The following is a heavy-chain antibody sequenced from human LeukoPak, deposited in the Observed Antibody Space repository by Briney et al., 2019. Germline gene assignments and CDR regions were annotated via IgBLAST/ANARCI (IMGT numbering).Heavy chain of an antibody. V-gene: IGHV3-21*04. CDR2: ISSSSSYI. Sequence: GGSLRLSCAASGFTFSSYSMNWVRQAPGKGLEWVSSISSSSSYIYYADSVKGRFTISRDNAKNSLYLQMNSLRTEDTALYYCVKGKGIAVAVYFDYWGQGTLVTVSS. CDR1: GFTFSSYS. CDR3: VKGKGIAVAVYFDY. D-gene: IGHD6-19*01. J-gene: IGHJ4*02.